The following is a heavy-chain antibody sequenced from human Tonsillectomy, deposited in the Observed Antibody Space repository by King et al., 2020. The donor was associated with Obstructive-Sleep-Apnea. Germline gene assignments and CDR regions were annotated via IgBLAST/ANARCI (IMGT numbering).Heavy chain of an antibody. D-gene: IGHD1-14*01. CDR1: GYSISSGYY. J-gene: IGHJ5*02. CDR3: ARVSVRYWFDP. CDR2: IYHSGST. V-gene: IGHV4-38-2*02. Sequence: QLQESGPGLVKPSETLSLTCTVSGYSISSGYYWGWIWQPPGKGLEWIGSIYHSGSTYYNPSLKSRVTISVDTSKNQFSLKLSSVTAADTAVYYCARVSVRYWFDPWGQGTLVTVSS.